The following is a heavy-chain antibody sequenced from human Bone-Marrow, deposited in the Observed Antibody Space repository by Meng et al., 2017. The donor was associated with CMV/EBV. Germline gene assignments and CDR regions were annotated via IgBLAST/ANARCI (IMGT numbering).Heavy chain of an antibody. V-gene: IGHV1-8*01. CDR2: MNPNSGNT. D-gene: IGHD6-25*01. CDR1: GYTFTSYD. Sequence: CKPSGYTFTSYDVNWSRPATGQGLEWMGCMNPNSGNTGYAQKFQGRVTMTRNTSISTAYMELSSLRSEDTAVYYCARGGGRPRAWFDPWGQGTLVSVSS. CDR3: ARGGGRPRAWFDP. J-gene: IGHJ5*02.